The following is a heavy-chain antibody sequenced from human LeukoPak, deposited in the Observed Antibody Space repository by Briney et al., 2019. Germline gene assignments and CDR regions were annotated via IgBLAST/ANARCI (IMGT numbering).Heavy chain of an antibody. D-gene: IGHD1-1*01. V-gene: IGHV4-39*07. J-gene: IGHJ4*02. Sequence: PSETLSLTCSVSGGSVMSGTYHWGWIRQPPGKGLEWIGSVYFDGGTHYNPSLKSRVTISVDTSKNQFSLKLSSVTAADTAVYYCARGRYNWRRDYYFDYWGQGTLVTVSS. CDR2: VYFDGGT. CDR3: ARGRYNWRRDYYFDY. CDR1: GGSVMSGTYH.